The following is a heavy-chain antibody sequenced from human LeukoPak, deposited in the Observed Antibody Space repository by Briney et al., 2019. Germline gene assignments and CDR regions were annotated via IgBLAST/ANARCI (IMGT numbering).Heavy chain of an antibody. CDR3: ARASGDFCTSSTCFKSLYYYYMDV. V-gene: IGHV1-2*02. CDR2: INPNSGGT. D-gene: IGHD2-2*01. J-gene: IGHJ6*03. Sequence: ASVKVSCKASGYTFTGYYMHWVRQAPGQGLEWMGWINPNSGGTNYAQKFQGRATMTRDTSISTAYMELNRLRSDDTALYYCARASGDFCTSSTCFKSLYYYYMDVWGKGTTVTVSS. CDR1: GYTFTGYY.